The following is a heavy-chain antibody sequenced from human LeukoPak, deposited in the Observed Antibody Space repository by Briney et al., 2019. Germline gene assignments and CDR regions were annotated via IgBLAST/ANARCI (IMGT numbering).Heavy chain of an antibody. V-gene: IGHV3-64*01. J-gene: IGHJ4*02. CDR1: GFTFSSYA. D-gene: IGHD2-2*02. CDR2: ISSNGGST. CDR3: ARAVRCSSTSCYTKLVGYFDY. Sequence: GGSLRLSCAASGFTFSSYAMHWVRQAPGKGLEYVSAISSNGGSTYYASSVKGRFTISRDNSKNTLYLQMGSLRAEDMAVYYCARAVRCSSTSCYTKLVGYFDYWGQGTLVTVSS.